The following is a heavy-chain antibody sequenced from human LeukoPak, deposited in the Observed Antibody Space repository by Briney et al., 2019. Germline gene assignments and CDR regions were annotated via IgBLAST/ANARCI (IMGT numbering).Heavy chain of an antibody. D-gene: IGHD6-19*01. Sequence: GGSLRLSCAASGFTFSSYEMNWVRQAPGKGLEWVSYISSSGSTIYYADSVKGRFTISGDNAKNSLYLHMNSLRAEDTAVYYCARDLGVAEEEFDIWGQGTMVTVSS. V-gene: IGHV3-48*03. CDR1: GFTFSSYE. CDR3: ARDLGVAEEEFDI. CDR2: ISSSGSTI. J-gene: IGHJ3*02.